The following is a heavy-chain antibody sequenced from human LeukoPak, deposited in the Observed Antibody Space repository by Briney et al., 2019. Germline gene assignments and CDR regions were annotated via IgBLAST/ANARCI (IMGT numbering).Heavy chain of an antibody. J-gene: IGHJ3*02. D-gene: IGHD6-13*01. CDR2: ISVSGGNT. V-gene: IGHV3-23*01. CDR1: GFTFSTYG. CDR3: AKDHLPYSSSWYVAFDI. Sequence: GRSLRLSCAASGFTFSTYGMHWVRQAPGKGLEWVAFISVSGGNTYYADSVKGRFTISRDNSKNTLYLQMNSLRAEDTALYCCAKDHLPYSSSWYVAFDIWGQGTMVTVSS.